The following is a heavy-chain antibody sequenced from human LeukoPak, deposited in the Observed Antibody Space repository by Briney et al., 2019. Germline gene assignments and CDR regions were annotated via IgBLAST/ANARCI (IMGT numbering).Heavy chain of an antibody. CDR1: GGSISSSSYY. D-gene: IGHD3-22*01. Sequence: SETLSLTCTVSGGSISSSSYYWGWIRQPPGKGLEWIGSIYYSGSTYYNPSLKSRVTISVDTSKNQFSLKLSSVTAADTAVYYCARRGYYDSSGLWVYYFDYWGQGTLVTVSS. J-gene: IGHJ4*02. CDR3: ARRGYYDSSGLWVYYFDY. V-gene: IGHV4-39*01. CDR2: IYYSGST.